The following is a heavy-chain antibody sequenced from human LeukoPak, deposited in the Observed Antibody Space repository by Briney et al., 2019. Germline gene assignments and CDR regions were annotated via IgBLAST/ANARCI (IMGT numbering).Heavy chain of an antibody. Sequence: PGRSLRLSCAASGFTFSSYGMHWVRQAPGKGLEWVAVISYDGSNKYYADSVKGRFTISRDNSKNTLYLQMNSLRAEDTAVYYCAKVFGSSGYYFDYWGQGTLVTVSS. J-gene: IGHJ4*02. CDR3: AKVFGSSGYYFDY. V-gene: IGHV3-30*18. CDR2: ISYDGSNK. D-gene: IGHD3-22*01. CDR1: GFTFSSYG.